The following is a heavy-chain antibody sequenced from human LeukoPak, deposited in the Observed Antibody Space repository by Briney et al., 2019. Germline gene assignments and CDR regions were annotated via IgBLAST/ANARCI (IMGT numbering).Heavy chain of an antibody. CDR2: IYSGGST. D-gene: IGHD6-19*01. V-gene: IGHV3-53*01. CDR3: ARRGSGLYDY. J-gene: IGHJ4*02. CDR1: GFTFSGYW. Sequence: GGSLRLSCAASGFTFSGYWMHWVRQAPGKGLEWVSVIYSGGSTHYADSVKGRFTISRDNSKNTLYLQMNSLRAEDTAVYYCARRGSGLYDYWGQGTLVTVSS.